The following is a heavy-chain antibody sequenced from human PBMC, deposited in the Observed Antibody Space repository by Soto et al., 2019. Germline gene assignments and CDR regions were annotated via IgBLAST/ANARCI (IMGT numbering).Heavy chain of an antibody. CDR1: GFTFSSYA. D-gene: IGHD1-26*01. V-gene: IGHV3-23*01. Sequence: GGSLRLSCAASGFTFSSYAMSWVRQAPGKGLEWVSAISGSGGSTYYADSVKGRFTISRDNSKNTLYLQMNSLRAEDTAVYYCAKLATIPSHGDLNSLGLVDYWGQGTLVTVSS. CDR3: AKLATIPSHGDLNSLGLVDY. CDR2: ISGSGGST. J-gene: IGHJ4*02.